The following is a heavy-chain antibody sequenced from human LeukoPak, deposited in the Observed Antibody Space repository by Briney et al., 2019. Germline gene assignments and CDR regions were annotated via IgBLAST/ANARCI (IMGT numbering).Heavy chain of an antibody. Sequence: GGSLRLSCAASGFTFSNYEMNWVRQAPGKGLEWVSGITSGDRTYYADSVKGRFTISRDNAKNSLYLQMNSLRADDTAVYYCARVADYYGSANFDYWGQGTLVTVSS. D-gene: IGHD3-10*01. CDR3: ARVADYYGSANFDY. CDR1: GFTFSNYE. V-gene: IGHV3-48*03. J-gene: IGHJ4*02. CDR2: ITSGDRT.